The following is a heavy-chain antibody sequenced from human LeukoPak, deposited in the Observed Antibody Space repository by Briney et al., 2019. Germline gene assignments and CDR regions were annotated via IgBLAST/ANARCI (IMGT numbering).Heavy chain of an antibody. CDR2: VGGRGTNT. CDR3: AKRVYDSSGYYFGYYFDY. V-gene: IGHV3-23*01. CDR1: GFTFSSYA. J-gene: IGHJ4*02. D-gene: IGHD3-22*01. Sequence: PGGSLRLSCSGSGFTFSSYAMIWVRQVPGKGLEWVSAVGGRGTNTFYADSVKGRFTISRDNSKNTLYLQMNSLRAEDTAVYYCAKRVYDSSGYYFGYYFDYWGQGTLVTVSS.